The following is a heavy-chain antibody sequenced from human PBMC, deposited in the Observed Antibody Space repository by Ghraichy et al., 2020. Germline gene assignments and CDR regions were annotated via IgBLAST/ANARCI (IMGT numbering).Heavy chain of an antibody. D-gene: IGHD3-10*01. Sequence: SETLSLTCTVSGGSISSYYWSWIRQPPGKGLEWIGYIYYSGSTNYNPSLKSRVTISVDTSKNQFSLKLSSVTAADTAVYYCARSVRSYYYGSGSYYEGPLHMDVWGKGTTVTVSS. CDR1: GGSISSYY. V-gene: IGHV4-59*01. CDR2: IYYSGST. J-gene: IGHJ6*03. CDR3: ARSVRSYYYGSGSYYEGPLHMDV.